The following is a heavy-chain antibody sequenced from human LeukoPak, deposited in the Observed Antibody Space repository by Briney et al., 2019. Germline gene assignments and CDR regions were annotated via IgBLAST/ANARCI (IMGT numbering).Heavy chain of an antibody. J-gene: IGHJ4*02. D-gene: IGHD3-9*01. CDR1: GFTFSSYA. Sequence: GSLRLSCAASGFTFSSYAMHWVRQAPGKGLEWVAVISYDGSNKYYADSVKGRFTISRDNSKNTLYLQMNSLRAEDTAVYYCAKGYYFDILSGYSSLDSWGQGTLVTVSS. V-gene: IGHV3-30*04. CDR3: AKGYYFDILSGYSSLDS. CDR2: ISYDGSNK.